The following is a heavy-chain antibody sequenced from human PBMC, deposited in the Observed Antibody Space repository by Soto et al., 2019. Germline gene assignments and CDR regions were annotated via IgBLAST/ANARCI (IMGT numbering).Heavy chain of an antibody. CDR2: IKSKTAGGTT. CDR1: GFTFSNAW. CDR3: TTTVGATPYYSYGMDV. Sequence: EVQLVESGGGLVKPGGSLRLSCAASGFTFSNAWMSWVRQAPGKGLEWVGRIKSKTAGGTTDYAAPVKGRFTISRDDSKNTLDLQMNSLKTEDTAVYYCTTTVGATPYYSYGMDVWGQGTTVTVSS. D-gene: IGHD1-26*01. J-gene: IGHJ6*02. V-gene: IGHV3-15*01.